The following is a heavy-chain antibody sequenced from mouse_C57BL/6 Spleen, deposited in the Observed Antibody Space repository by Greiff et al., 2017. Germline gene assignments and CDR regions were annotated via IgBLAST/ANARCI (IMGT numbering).Heavy chain of an antibody. CDR1: GYTFTSYW. J-gene: IGHJ3*01. Sequence: QVQLQQPGAELVRPGTSVKLSCKASGYTFTSYWMHWVKQRPGQGLEWIGVIDPSDSYTNYNQKFKGKATLTVDTSSSTAYMQLSSLTSEDSAVYYCARSTAAWFAYWGQGTLVTVSA. CDR3: ARSTAAWFAY. V-gene: IGHV1-59*01. CDR2: IDPSDSYT.